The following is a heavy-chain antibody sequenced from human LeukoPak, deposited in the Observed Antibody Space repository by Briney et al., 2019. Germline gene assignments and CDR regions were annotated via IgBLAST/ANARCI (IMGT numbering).Heavy chain of an antibody. CDR2: ISDDGSNK. CDR3: AKSKGAVTGSFDY. D-gene: IGHD6-19*01. CDR1: GFTFSSYG. V-gene: IGHV3-30*18. Sequence: PGRSLRLSCAASGFTFSSYGMHWVRQAPGKGLEWVGVISDDGSNKYYGDSVKGRFTISRDNSKNTLYLQMNSLRVEDTAVYYCAKSKGAVTGSFDYWGQGTLVTVSS. J-gene: IGHJ4*02.